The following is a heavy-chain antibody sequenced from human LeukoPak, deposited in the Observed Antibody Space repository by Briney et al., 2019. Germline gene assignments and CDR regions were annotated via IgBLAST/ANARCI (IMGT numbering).Heavy chain of an antibody. CDR1: GGSFSSFY. CDR2: INRSGSA. D-gene: IGHD2-2*01. Sequence: PSETLSLTCTVYGGSFSSFYWSWIRQPPGKGLEWIGEINRSGSANYNPSLKSRVTMSVDTSKNQFSLKLTSVTAADTAVYYCARSVVSDYRVSDAFDIWGQGTMVTVSS. J-gene: IGHJ3*02. V-gene: IGHV4-34*01. CDR3: ARSVVSDYRVSDAFDI.